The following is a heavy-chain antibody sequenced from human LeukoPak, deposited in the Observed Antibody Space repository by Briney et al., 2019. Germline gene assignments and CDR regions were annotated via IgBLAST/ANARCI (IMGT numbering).Heavy chain of an antibody. J-gene: IGHJ5*02. V-gene: IGHV4-39*01. CDR3: ARLRQWLVFWFDP. CDR1: GGSISSSSYY. CDR2: IYYSGST. Sequence: PSETLSLTCTVSGGSISSSSYYWGWIRQPPRKGLEWIGSIYYSGSTYYNPSLKSRVTISVDTSKNQFSLKLSSVTAADTAVYYCARLRQWLVFWFDPWGQGTLVTVSS. D-gene: IGHD6-19*01.